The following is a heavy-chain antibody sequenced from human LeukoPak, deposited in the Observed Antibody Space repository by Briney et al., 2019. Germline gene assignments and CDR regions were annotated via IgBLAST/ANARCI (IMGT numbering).Heavy chain of an antibody. J-gene: IGHJ5*02. Sequence: SVKVSCKASGYTFTGYHIHWVRQAPGQDLEWMGWINPNSGGTNYAQKFQGRVTMTRDTSITTAYMELSRLRSDDTAVYYCARQDRVSPSFSNNWFDPWGQGTLVTVSS. CDR2: INPNSGGT. D-gene: IGHD2-8*01. V-gene: IGHV1-2*02. CDR1: GYTFTGYH. CDR3: ARQDRVSPSFSNNWFDP.